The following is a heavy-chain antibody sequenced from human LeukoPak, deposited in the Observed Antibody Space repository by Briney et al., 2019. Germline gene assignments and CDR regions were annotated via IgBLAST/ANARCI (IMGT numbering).Heavy chain of an antibody. Sequence: ASVKVSCKASGYTFTGYYMHWVRQAPGQGLEWMGWINPNSGGTNYAQKFQGRVTMTRDTSISTAYMELSRLRSDDTAVYYCAREDPAETEQQLDYWGQGTLVTVSS. CDR1: GYTFTGYY. V-gene: IGHV1-2*02. CDR2: INPNSGGT. D-gene: IGHD6-13*01. J-gene: IGHJ4*02. CDR3: AREDPAETEQQLDY.